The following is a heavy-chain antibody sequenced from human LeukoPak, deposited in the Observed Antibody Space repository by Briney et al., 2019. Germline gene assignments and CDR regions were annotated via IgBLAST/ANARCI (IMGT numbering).Heavy chain of an antibody. J-gene: IGHJ3*02. D-gene: IGHD6-19*01. V-gene: IGHV1-58*02. CDR2: IVVGSGNT. Sequence: GASVKVSCKASGFTFTSSAMQWVRQARGQRLEWIGWIVVGSGNTNYAQKFQERVTITRDMSTSTAYMELSSLRSEDTAVYYCARDNPYSSGWSRGAFDIWGQGTMVTVSS. CDR1: GFTFTSSA. CDR3: ARDNPYSSGWSRGAFDI.